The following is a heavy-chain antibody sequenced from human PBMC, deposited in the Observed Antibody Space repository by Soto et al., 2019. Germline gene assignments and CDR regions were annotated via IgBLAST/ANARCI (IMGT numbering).Heavy chain of an antibody. CDR3: AKDPKLELRDYSFDY. D-gene: IGHD1-7*01. J-gene: IGHJ4*02. CDR1: GFTFSSYA. V-gene: IGHV3-23*01. Sequence: GGSLRLSYAASGFTFSSYAMSWVRQAPGKGLEWVSAISGSGGSTYYADSVKGRFTISRDNSKNTLYLQMNSLRAEDTAVYYCAKDPKLELRDYSFDYWGKGTRVTVSS. CDR2: ISGSGGST.